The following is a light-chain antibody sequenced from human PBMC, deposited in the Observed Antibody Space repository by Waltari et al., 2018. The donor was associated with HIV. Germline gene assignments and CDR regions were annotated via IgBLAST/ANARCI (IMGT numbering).Light chain of an antibody. V-gene: IGKV3-20*01. CDR1: HNFSSNY. Sequence: EIVLPQSPDTLSLSPGERATLSCRASHNFSSNYLIWYQKKTGRAPTLLIDGASRRAAGVACRFSGSGSGTDCTLTISRLEPEDFAVYFCQQDGSSPPWTFGQGTKVEVK. CDR3: QQDGSSPPWT. J-gene: IGKJ1*01. CDR2: GAS.